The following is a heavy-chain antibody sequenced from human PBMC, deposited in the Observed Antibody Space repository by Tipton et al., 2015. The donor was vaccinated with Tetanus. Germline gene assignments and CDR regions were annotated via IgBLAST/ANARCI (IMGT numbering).Heavy chain of an antibody. V-gene: IGHV4-31*03. Sequence: TLSLTCTVSGGSISSGGYYWSWIRQHPGKGLEWIGYIYYSGSTYYNPSLKSRVTISVDTSKNQFSLKLSSVTAADTAVYYCARRWIRLWYPRFDYWGQGTLVTVSS. J-gene: IGHJ4*02. CDR1: GGSISSGGYY. D-gene: IGHD5-18*01. CDR2: IYYSGST. CDR3: ARRWIRLWYPRFDY.